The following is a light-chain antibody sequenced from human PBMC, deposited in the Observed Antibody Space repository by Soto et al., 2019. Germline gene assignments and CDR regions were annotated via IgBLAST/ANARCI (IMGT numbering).Light chain of an antibody. Sequence: ENVLTQSPATLSLSPGERATLSCRASQSVSSYLAWYQQKPGQAPRLLIYDSSNRAAGIPARFSGGGSGTDFTLTISRLEPEDFAVYYCQQYGSTPLITFGQGTRLEIK. CDR1: QSVSSY. J-gene: IGKJ5*01. V-gene: IGKV3-11*01. CDR2: DSS. CDR3: QQYGSTPLIT.